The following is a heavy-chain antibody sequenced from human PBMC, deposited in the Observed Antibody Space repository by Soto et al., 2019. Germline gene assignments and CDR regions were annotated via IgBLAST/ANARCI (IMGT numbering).Heavy chain of an antibody. CDR2: INSDGSCT. V-gene: IGHV3-74*01. CDR1: GFTFSSYS. Sequence: PGGSLRLSCAASGFTFSSYSMNWVRQAPGKGLVWVSRINSDGSCTSYADSVKGRFTISRDNAKNTLYLQMNSLRAEDTAVYYCARDYSYGDVFDYWGQGTLVTVSS. D-gene: IGHD5-18*01. J-gene: IGHJ4*02. CDR3: ARDYSYGDVFDY.